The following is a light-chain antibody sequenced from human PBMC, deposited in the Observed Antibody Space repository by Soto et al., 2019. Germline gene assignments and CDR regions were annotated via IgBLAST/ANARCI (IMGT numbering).Light chain of an antibody. Sequence: EIVLTQSPGTLSLSPGERATLSCRASQSVSSSYLAWYQQKPGQAPRLLIYGVSSRATGIPDRFSGSGSVTDFTLTISSLGPEDFAVYYCQQRSNWATFGPGTKVDI. V-gene: IGKV3D-20*02. J-gene: IGKJ3*01. CDR1: QSVSSSY. CDR3: QQRSNWAT. CDR2: GVS.